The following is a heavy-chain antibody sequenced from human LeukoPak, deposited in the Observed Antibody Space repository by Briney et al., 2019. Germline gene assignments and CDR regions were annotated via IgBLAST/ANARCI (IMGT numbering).Heavy chain of an antibody. D-gene: IGHD3-9*01. J-gene: IGHJ4*02. Sequence: PGGSLRLSCAASGFTFNDCSMHWVRQVPGKGLEWVSGISWNSGSIGYADSVKGRSTISRDNAKNSLHLQMNSLRPEDTALYYCARDPSYDILTGYNHFDSWGQGTLVTVSS. CDR2: ISWNSGSI. CDR3: ARDPSYDILTGYNHFDS. CDR1: GFTFNDCS. V-gene: IGHV3-9*01.